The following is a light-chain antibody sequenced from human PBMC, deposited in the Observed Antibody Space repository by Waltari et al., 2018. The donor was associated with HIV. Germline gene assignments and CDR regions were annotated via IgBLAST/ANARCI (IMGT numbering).Light chain of an antibody. V-gene: IGLV1-44*01. CDR1: SSDHGRKT. CDR3: AAWDDSLNGRNWV. J-gene: IGLJ3*02. Sequence: QSVLTQPPSASGTPGQRITISWSGGSSDHGRKTVKWNQKLPGTAPKLLIYSNNPRPSGVPDRFSGSKSGTSASLAISGLQAEDEADYYCAAWDDSLNGRNWVFGGGTKLTVL. CDR2: SNN.